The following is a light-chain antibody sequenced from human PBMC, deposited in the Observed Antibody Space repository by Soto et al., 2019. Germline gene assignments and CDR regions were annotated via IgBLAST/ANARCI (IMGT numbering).Light chain of an antibody. Sequence: DIQMTQSPSSLSASAGDRVAITCRASQNIRNYLNWYQQKPGKAPRVLIYGAASLQSGVPSRFSGSGSGTNFSLTINSLQPEDYATYYCQQSYNIQALTFGGGTQVDIK. V-gene: IGKV1-39*01. CDR2: GAA. CDR3: QQSYNIQALT. J-gene: IGKJ4*01. CDR1: QNIRNY.